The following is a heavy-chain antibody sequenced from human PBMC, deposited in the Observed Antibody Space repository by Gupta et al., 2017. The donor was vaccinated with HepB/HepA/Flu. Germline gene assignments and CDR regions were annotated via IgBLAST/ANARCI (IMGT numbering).Heavy chain of an antibody. CDR2: IYYSGST. J-gene: IGHJ4*02. CDR1: GGSISSSSYY. D-gene: IGHD3-10*01. V-gene: IGHV4-39*01. CDR3: ASSLRRGVITPYYYFDY. Sequence: QLQLQESGPGLVKPSETLSLTCTVSGGSISSSSYYWGWIRQPPGKGLEWIGSIYYSGSTYYNPSLKSRVTISVDTSKNQFSLKLSSVTAADTAVYYCASSLRRGVITPYYYFDYWGQGTLVTVSS.